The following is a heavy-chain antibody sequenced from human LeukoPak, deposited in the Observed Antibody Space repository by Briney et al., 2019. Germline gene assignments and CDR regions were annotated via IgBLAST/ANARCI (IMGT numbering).Heavy chain of an antibody. CDR3: AKARGLIGGAFDI. V-gene: IGHV3-43*01. CDR2: VSWDGDTT. Sequence: VGNLRLYCAASGYTFDHDISHLVRKAPGKGLEWVSLVSWDGDTTYYADSVKGRFTISRDNSKNSLYLQMNSLRTEDTALYYCAKARGLIGGAFDIWGQGTMVTVSS. D-gene: IGHD3-22*01. J-gene: IGHJ3*02. CDR1: GYTFDHDI.